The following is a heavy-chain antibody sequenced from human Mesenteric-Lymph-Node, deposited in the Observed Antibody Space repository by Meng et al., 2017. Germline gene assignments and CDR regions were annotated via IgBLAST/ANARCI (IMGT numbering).Heavy chain of an antibody. CDR1: GCTFTGYY. D-gene: IGHD3-9*01. CDR3: ARGPTYYDILTGEFDY. J-gene: IGHJ4*02. V-gene: IGHV1-2*06. Sequence: QVQPVQSGAEVKKPGASVKVSCKASGCTFTGYYMHWVRQAPGQGLEWMGRINPNSGGTNYAQKFQGRVTMTRDTSISTAYMELSRLRSDDTAVYYCARGPTYYDILTGEFDYWGQGTLVTGSS. CDR2: INPNSGGT.